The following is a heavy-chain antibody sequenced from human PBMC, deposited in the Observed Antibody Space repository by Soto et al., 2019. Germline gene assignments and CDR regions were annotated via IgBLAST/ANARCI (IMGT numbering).Heavy chain of an antibody. CDR3: AKGWGDY. Sequence: EVQLLESGGGLVQPGGSLRLSCAASGFTFSSYTMSGVRQGPGKGLEWVSGISSSGGSTVYADSVKGRFTISRDNFKNTLYLQMNSLRAEDTAVYYCAKGWGDYWGEGTAVTVSS. J-gene: IGHJ4*02. V-gene: IGHV3-23*01. CDR1: GFTFSSYT. D-gene: IGHD7-27*01. CDR2: ISSSGGST.